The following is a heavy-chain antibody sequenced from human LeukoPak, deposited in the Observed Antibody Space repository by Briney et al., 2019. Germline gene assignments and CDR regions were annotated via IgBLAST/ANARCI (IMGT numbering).Heavy chain of an antibody. CDR3: ARASYSYDINGWVPFDY. D-gene: IGHD3-22*01. V-gene: IGHV4-61*02. CDR2: IYTSGST. Sequence: SETLSLTCTVSGGSISSGSYYWSWIRQPAGKGLEWIGRIYTSGSTNYNPSLKSRVTISGDTSKNQFSLRLSSVTAADTAVYYCARASYSYDINGWVPFDYWGQGTLVTVSS. J-gene: IGHJ4*02. CDR1: GGSISSGSYY.